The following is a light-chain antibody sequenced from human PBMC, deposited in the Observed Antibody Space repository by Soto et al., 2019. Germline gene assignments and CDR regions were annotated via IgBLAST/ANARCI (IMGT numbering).Light chain of an antibody. V-gene: IGLV2-23*01. CDR2: EGS. CDR3: CSYAGSRTFV. J-gene: IGLJ3*02. CDR1: SSDVGAYNL. Sequence: QSALTQPACVSGSPEQSITISCTGTSSDVGAYNLVSWYQQHPGKAPRLIIYEGSKRPSGISHRFSGSKSDNTASLTISGLRAEDEAHYHCCSYAGSRTFVFGGGTKLTVL.